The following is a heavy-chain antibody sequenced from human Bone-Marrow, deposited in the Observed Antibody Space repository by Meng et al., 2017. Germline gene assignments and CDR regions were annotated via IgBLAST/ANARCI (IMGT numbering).Heavy chain of an antibody. V-gene: IGHV3-23*01. CDR2: ISGSGGST. CDR1: GFIFSDYY. Sequence: GESLKISCAASGFIFSDYYMNWVRQAPGKGLEWVSAISGSGGSTYYADSVKGRFTISRDNSKNTLYLQMNSLRADDTAIYYCARGGDSSAWGQGTLVTVSS. D-gene: IGHD3-22*01. CDR3: ARGGDSSA. J-gene: IGHJ5*02.